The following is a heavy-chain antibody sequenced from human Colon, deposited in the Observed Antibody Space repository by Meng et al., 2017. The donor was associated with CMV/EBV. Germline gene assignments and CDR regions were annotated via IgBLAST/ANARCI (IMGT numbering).Heavy chain of an antibody. D-gene: IGHD1-1*01. V-gene: IGHV4-59*11. Sequence: ESLKISCTVSGDSLRDHYWSWIRQPPGKGLEWMGYIYYSGSATYSPSLKSRITISVDTSKKQFSLNLRSVTPADTAMYFCARGLGHASNNSHDSWGQGTLVTVSS. J-gene: IGHJ4*02. CDR3: ARGLGHASNNSHDS. CDR2: IYYSGSA. CDR1: GDSLRDHY.